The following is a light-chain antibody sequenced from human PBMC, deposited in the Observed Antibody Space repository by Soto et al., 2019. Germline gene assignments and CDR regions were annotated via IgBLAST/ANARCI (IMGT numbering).Light chain of an antibody. V-gene: IGLV1-51*02. Sequence: QSVLTQPPSVSAAPGQKVTISCSGSSSNIGDNYVSWYQHLPGTAPKLLIYETNKRPSGIPDRFSGSKSGTSATLGITGRQTGDEADYYCGTWDLRLGADVFGTGTKLPVL. CDR3: GTWDLRLGADV. CDR1: SSNIGDNY. J-gene: IGLJ1*01. CDR2: ETN.